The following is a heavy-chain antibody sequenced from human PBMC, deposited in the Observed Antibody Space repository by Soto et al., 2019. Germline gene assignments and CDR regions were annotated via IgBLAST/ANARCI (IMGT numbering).Heavy chain of an antibody. V-gene: IGHV1-69*08. D-gene: IGHD5-12*01. CDR3: ARELGVELATIGGMDV. Sequence: QVQLVQSGAEVKKPGSSVKVSCKASGGTFSTYSITWVRQAPGQGLEWMGRIIPIVGLLDYAQKFQGRVTITXXKXTXXAYMELTSLRSQDTAVHYCARELGVELATIGGMDVWGQGTTVIVSS. J-gene: IGHJ6*02. CDR1: GGTFSTYS. CDR2: IIPIVGLL.